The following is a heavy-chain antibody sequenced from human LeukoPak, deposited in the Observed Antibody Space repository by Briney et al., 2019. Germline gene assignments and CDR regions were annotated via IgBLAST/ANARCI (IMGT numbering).Heavy chain of an antibody. D-gene: IGHD3-10*01. CDR3: ARASPPSKLIWFGEQNYGMDV. Sequence: PSVTLSLPCTVSGGPISIYYWSWTRQPPGEGLEWIGYIYYSGSTNYNPSLKSRVTISVDTSKHQSSLKLSSETAADTEVYYCARASPPSKLIWFGEQNYGMDVWGQGTTVTVSS. J-gene: IGHJ6*02. CDR2: IYYSGST. V-gene: IGHV4-59*01. CDR1: GGPISIYY.